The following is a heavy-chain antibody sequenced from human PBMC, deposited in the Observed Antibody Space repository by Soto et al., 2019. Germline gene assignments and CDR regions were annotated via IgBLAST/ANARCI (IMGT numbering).Heavy chain of an antibody. D-gene: IGHD4-17*01. V-gene: IGHV3-48*02. CDR1: GFTFSTYS. J-gene: IGHJ4*02. Sequence: GGSLRLSCAASGFTFSTYSMNWVRQAPGKGLEWVSYISSSSSTIYYADSVKGRFTISRDSAKNSLYLQMNSLRDEDTAVYYCARGKYGDYIFDCWGQGTLVTVSS. CDR2: ISSSSSTI. CDR3: ARGKYGDYIFDC.